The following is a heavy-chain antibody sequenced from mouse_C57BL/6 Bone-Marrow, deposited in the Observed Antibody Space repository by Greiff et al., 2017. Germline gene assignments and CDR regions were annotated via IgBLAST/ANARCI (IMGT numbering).Heavy chain of an antibody. V-gene: IGHV1-64*01. Sequence: VQLQQPGAELVKPGASVTLSCKASGYTFTSYWMHWVKQRPGQGLEWIGMIHPNSGSTNYNEKFKSKATLTVDKSSSTAYMQLSSLTSEVSAVYYCARTDYYGSRNWGQGTLVTVSA. CDR3: ARTDYYGSRN. D-gene: IGHD1-1*01. CDR1: GYTFTSYW. J-gene: IGHJ3*01. CDR2: IHPNSGST.